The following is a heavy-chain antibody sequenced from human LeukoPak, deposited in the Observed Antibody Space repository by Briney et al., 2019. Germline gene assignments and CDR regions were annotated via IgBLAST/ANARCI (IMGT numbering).Heavy chain of an antibody. CDR3: ARGKRDVLNPRVFDY. CDR1: GFTFSSYG. Sequence: AGGSLRLSCAASGFTFSSYGMHWVRQAPGKGLNLVAVIWYDGSNRYYADSVTGRFTISRANSKTTLYLQLKSIRAEDKAAYYCARGKRDVLNPRVFDYWGQGTLVTVSS. J-gene: IGHJ4*02. D-gene: IGHD2-15*01. V-gene: IGHV3-33*01. CDR2: IWYDGSNR.